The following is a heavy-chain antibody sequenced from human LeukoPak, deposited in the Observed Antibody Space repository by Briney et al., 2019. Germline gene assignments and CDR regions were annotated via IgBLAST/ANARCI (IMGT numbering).Heavy chain of an antibody. D-gene: IGHD3-22*01. Sequence: ASVTVSCKASGYTFTSYGISWVRQAPGQGLEWMGWISAYNGNTNYAQKLQGRVTMTTGTSTSTAYMELRSLRSDDTAVYYCAREYYDSSGTQFDYWGQGTLVTVSS. J-gene: IGHJ4*02. CDR2: ISAYNGNT. CDR1: GYTFTSYG. V-gene: IGHV1-18*01. CDR3: AREYYDSSGTQFDY.